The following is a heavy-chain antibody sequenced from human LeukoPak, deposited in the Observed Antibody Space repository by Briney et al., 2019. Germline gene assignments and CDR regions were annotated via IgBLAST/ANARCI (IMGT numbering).Heavy chain of an antibody. CDR1: GFTFSSYS. J-gene: IGHJ4*02. CDR3: ARVARGVRSSSSYSDY. Sequence: GGSLRLSCAATGFTFSSYSINWVRQAPGKGLEWVSSISSSSSYIYYADSVKGRFTISRDNGKKSLYLQMNSLRVEDTAVYYCARVARGVRSSSSYSDYWGQGTLVTVSS. CDR2: ISSSSSYI. D-gene: IGHD6-6*01. V-gene: IGHV3-21*01.